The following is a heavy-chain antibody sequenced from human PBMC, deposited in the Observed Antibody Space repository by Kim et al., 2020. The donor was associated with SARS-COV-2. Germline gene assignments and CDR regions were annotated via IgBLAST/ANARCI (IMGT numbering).Heavy chain of an antibody. D-gene: IGHD2-8*02. CDR3: ARDQAGGPGP. J-gene: IGHJ5*02. CDR2: ST. Sequence: STSYTESVKGRFTISRDNATNALYLQMNSLRVEDTAVYYCARDQAGGPGPWGQRSLVTVSS. V-gene: IGHV3-74*01.